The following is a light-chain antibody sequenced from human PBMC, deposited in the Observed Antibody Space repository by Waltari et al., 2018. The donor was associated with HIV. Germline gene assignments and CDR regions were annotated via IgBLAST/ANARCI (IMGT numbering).Light chain of an antibody. CDR1: SSNIGGNY. CDR2: RNN. V-gene: IGLV1-47*01. CDR3: ASWDDSLCGWV. Sequence: QSVLTQPPSASGTPGQTVTISCSGSSSNIGGNYVYWYQRLPGTAPKLLIYRNNQRPSGVPDRFSGSKSGTSASLAISGLRSEDEADYYCASWDDSLCGWVFGGGTKVTVL. J-gene: IGLJ3*02.